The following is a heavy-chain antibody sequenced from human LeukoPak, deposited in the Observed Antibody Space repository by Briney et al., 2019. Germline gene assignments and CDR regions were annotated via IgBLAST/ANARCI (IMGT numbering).Heavy chain of an antibody. D-gene: IGHD6-6*01. V-gene: IGHV4-39*07. J-gene: IGHJ4*02. CDR3: ARIAYSSSTDY. CDR2: IYYSGRT. Sequence: PSETLSLTFTVSGGSISSSNYYWGWIRQPPGKGLECIGSIYYSGRTYYKSSLKSRVTISVDTSNNQFSLKLNSVTAADTAVYYCARIAYSSSTDYWGQGTLVTVSS. CDR1: GGSISSSNYY.